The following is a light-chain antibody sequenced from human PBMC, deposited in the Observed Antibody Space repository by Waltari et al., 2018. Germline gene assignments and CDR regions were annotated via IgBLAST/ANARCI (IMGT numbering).Light chain of an antibody. CDR2: DVS. V-gene: IGLV2-14*01. CDR3: SSYTSSSTSVV. J-gene: IGLJ2*01. CDR1: SSDVGGYNY. Sequence: QSALTQPASVSGSPGQSITISCTGTSSDVGGYNYVSWYQQHPGKAPKLMLYDVSNRPSGVSNRLSGSKSGNTAALTISGLQAEDEADYYCSSYTSSSTSVVFGGGTKLTVL.